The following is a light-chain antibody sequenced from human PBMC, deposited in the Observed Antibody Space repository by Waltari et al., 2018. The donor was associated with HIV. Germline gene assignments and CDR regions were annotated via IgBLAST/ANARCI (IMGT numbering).Light chain of an antibody. J-gene: IGKJ2*01. CDR2: GAS. V-gene: IGKV3-15*01. CDR1: QSVSSS. CDR3: QQFDDWPYT. Sequence: IVMTQSPATLSVSPGERTTLSCRASQSVSSSLAWYQQKPGQAPRLLIYGASTRAPGIPARFSGGGSGTEFTLTNSSLQSEDFAVYYCQQFDDWPYTFGQGTKLEIK.